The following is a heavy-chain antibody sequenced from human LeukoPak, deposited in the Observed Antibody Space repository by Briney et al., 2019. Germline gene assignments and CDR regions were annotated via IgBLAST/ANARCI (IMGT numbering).Heavy chain of an antibody. V-gene: IGHV3-21*01. Sequence: TGGCLRLSCAASGFTFSDYIMNWVRHPPGRGLEWVSSISSRSAYIYDAAALKGRFTVSRDNDKNSLYLQMNSLRAEDTVIYYCVRDQARAFDIWGQGTMVTVSS. CDR3: VRDQARAFDI. J-gene: IGHJ3*02. CDR2: ISSRSAYI. CDR1: GFTFSDYI.